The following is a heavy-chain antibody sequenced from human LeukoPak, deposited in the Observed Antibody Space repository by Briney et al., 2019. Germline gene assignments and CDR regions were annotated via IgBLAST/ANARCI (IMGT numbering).Heavy chain of an antibody. CDR3: ARASVVVPAAPVY. CDR2: INPNSGGT. V-gene: IGHV1-2*02. CDR1: GYTFTGYY. D-gene: IGHD2-2*01. Sequence: ASVKVSYKASGYTFTGYYMHWVRQAPGQGLEWMGWINPNSGGTNYAQKFQGRVTMTRDTSISTAYMELSRLRSDDTAVYYCARASVVVPAAPVYWGQGTLVTVSS. J-gene: IGHJ4*02.